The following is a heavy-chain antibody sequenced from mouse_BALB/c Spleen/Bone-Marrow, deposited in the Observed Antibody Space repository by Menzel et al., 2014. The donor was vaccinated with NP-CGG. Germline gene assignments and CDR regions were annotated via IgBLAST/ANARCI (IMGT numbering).Heavy chain of an antibody. CDR1: GFTFTDYY. CDR3: ARDMCDGLRWYFDV. J-gene: IGHJ1*01. V-gene: IGHV7-3*02. Sequence: EVQGVESGGGLVQPGGSLRLSCATSGFTFTDYYMSWVRQPPGKALEWLGFIRNKANGYTTDYSASVKGRFTISGDNSQSILYLQMNTLRAEDSATYYCARDMCDGLRWYFDVWGAGTTVTVSS. CDR2: IRNKANGYTT. D-gene: IGHD2-3*01.